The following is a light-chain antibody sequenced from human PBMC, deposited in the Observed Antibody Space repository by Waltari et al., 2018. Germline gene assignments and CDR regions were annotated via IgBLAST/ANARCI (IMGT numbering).Light chain of an antibody. Sequence: IEMTQSPATLSVSPGERATLSCSASQNVGTKSAWYQQKPGLAPRLLIYDAFTRATGIPARFSGSGSGTEFTLTISSLQSEDLALYHCLQYHYWPPWTFGQGTKVEVK. CDR1: QNVGTK. CDR3: LQYHYWPPWT. CDR2: DAF. J-gene: IGKJ1*01. V-gene: IGKV3-15*01.